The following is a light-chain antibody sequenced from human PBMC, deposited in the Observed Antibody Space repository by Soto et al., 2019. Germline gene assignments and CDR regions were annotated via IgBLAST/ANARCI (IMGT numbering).Light chain of an antibody. CDR2: DAS. J-gene: IGKJ2*01. V-gene: IGKV3-11*01. Sequence: EIVLTQSPATLSLSPRDRATLSCRASQSISSYLAWYQQKPGQAPRLLIYDASKRASGIPARFSGSGSGTDFTVTISSLEPEDFAVYYCQHRSNRPPAYTFGQGTNLDIK. CDR1: QSISSY. CDR3: QHRSNRPPAYT.